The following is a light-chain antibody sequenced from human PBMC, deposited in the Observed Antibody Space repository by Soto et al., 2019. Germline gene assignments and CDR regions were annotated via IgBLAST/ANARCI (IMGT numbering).Light chain of an antibody. CDR1: VDIDNY. Sequence: DIQMTQSPSSLSASVGDRVTITCLASVDIDNYLNWYQQKPGQAPKLLIYGASNLEAGVPSRFSGSGSGTEYVFAISSLQPEDFATYYCQQNKNLPVTFGGGTKVE. CDR3: QQNKNLPVT. CDR2: GAS. J-gene: IGKJ4*01. V-gene: IGKV1-33*01.